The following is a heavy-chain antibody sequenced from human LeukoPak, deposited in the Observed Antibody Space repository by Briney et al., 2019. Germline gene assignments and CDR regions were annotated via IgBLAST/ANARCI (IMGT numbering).Heavy chain of an antibody. CDR3: ARQRAFDI. J-gene: IGHJ3*02. CDR1: GGSFSGYY. V-gene: IGHV4-31*11. CDR2: IYNNGNT. Sequence: SETLSLTCAVYGGSFSGYYWSWIRQHPEKGLEWIGCIYNNGNTYYNPSLKSRITISLDTSNNQFSLKLSSVTAADTAVYYCARQRAFDIWGQGTVVTVSS.